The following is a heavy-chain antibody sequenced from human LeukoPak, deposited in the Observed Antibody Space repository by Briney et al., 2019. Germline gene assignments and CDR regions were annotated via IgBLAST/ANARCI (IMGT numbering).Heavy chain of an antibody. CDR1: GGSISSYY. V-gene: IGHV4-4*07. J-gene: IGHJ3*02. D-gene: IGHD5-12*01. Sequence: SETLSLTCTLSGGSISSYYWSWIRQPAGKGLEWIGRIYTSGSTNYNPSLKSRVTMSVDTSKNQFSLKLSSVTAADTAVYYCAREGFIVATISAFDIWGQGTMVTVSS. CDR3: AREGFIVATISAFDI. CDR2: IYTSGST.